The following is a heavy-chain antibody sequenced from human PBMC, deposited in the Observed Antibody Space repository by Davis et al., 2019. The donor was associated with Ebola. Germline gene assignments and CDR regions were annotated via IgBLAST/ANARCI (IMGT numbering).Heavy chain of an antibody. V-gene: IGHV3-30-3*01. CDR1: GFTFSSYA. J-gene: IGHJ4*02. CDR2: ISYDGSNK. Sequence: GGSLRLSCAASGFTFSSYAMHWVRQAPGKGLEWVAVISYDGSNKYYADSVKGRFTISRDNAKNSLYLQMNSLRAEDTAVYYCARERYYYGSGSYYYYFDYWGQGTLVTVSS. CDR3: ARERYYYGSGSYYYYFDY. D-gene: IGHD3-10*01.